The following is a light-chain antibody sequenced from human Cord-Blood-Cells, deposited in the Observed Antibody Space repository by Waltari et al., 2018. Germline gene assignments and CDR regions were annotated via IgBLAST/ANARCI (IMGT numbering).Light chain of an antibody. J-gene: IGLJ3*02. V-gene: IGLV2-14*03. CDR1: NSDVGGYNY. CDR2: DVS. Sequence: QSALTQPASVSGSPGQSITISCTGTNSDVGGYNYVPWYQQHPGKAPKLMIYDVSNRPSGVSNRFSGSKSGNTASLTISGLQAEDEADYYCSSYTSSSTWVFGGGTKLTVL. CDR3: SSYTSSSTWV.